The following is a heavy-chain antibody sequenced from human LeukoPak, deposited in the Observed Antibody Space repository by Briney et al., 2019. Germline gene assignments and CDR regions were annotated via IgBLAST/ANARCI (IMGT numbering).Heavy chain of an antibody. J-gene: IGHJ4*02. Sequence: GGSLRLSCAASGFTLSSYAMSWVRQAPGKGLEWVTSISSSSSYIYYADSVKGRFTISRDNAKNSLYLQMNSLRAEDTAVYYCARVNDFWSGPPDYWGQGTLVTVSS. D-gene: IGHD3-3*01. CDR1: GFTLSSYA. V-gene: IGHV3-21*01. CDR3: ARVNDFWSGPPDY. CDR2: ISSSSSYI.